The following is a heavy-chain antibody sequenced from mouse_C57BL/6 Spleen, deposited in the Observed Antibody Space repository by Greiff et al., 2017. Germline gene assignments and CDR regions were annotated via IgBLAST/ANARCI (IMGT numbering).Heavy chain of an antibody. Sequence: VQLQQSGAELVKPGASVKISCKASGYAFRSYWMNWVKQRPGKGLERIGQIYPGDGDTNYNGKFKGKATLTADKSSSTAYMQLSSLTSEDSAVYFCARSRGWDGYYARDDGGQGTSGPVSS. CDR1: GYAFRSYW. CDR2: IYPGDGDT. J-gene: IGHJ4*01. V-gene: IGHV1-80*01. CDR3: ARSRGWDGYYARDD. D-gene: IGHD4-1*01.